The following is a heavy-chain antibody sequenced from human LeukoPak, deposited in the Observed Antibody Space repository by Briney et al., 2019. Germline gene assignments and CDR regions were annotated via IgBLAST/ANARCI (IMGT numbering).Heavy chain of an antibody. CDR2: ISGSGVTT. V-gene: IGHV3-23*01. D-gene: IGHD6-19*01. J-gene: IGHJ4*02. CDR1: GFTISSCA. Sequence: GGSLRLSCAASGFTISSCAMSWVRQAPGKGLEWVSGISGSGVTTYYADSVRGRFTISGDNSKNTLYLQMNSLRAEDTAVYYCAKSRTGWGPFDYWGQGTLVTVSS. CDR3: AKSRTGWGPFDY.